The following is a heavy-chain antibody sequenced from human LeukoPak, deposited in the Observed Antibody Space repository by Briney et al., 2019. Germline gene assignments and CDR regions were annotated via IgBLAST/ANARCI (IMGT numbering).Heavy chain of an antibody. J-gene: IGHJ6*02. D-gene: IGHD2-15*01. CDR2: ISYDGSNK. V-gene: IGHV3-30*18. Sequence: GGSLRLSCAASGFTFSSYGMHWVRQAPGKGLEWVAFISYDGSNKYHADSVKGRFTISRDNSKNTLYLQMNSLRAEDTAVYYCAKRPGYCSGGSCYYYYGMDVWGQGTTVTVSS. CDR1: GFTFSSYG. CDR3: AKRPGYCSGGSCYYYYGMDV.